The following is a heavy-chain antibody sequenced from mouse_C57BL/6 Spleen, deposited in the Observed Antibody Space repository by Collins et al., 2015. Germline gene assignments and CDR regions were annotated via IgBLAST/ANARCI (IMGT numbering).Heavy chain of an antibody. V-gene: IGHV1-55*01. CDR2: IYPGSGST. Sequence: QVQLQQPGAELVKPGASVKMSCKASGYTFTSYWITWVKQRPGQGLEWIGDIYPGSGSTNYDEKFKSKATLTVDTSSSTAYMQLSSLTSEDSAVYYCAREIHWYFDVWGTGTTVTVSS. CDR1: GYTFTSYW. CDR3: AREIHWYFDV. J-gene: IGHJ1*03.